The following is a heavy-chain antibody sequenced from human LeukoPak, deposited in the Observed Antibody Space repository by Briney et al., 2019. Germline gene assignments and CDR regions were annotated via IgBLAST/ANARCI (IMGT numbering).Heavy chain of an antibody. Sequence: PSETLSLTCTVSGGSISSGSYYWSWIRQPAGKGLEWIGRIYTSGSTNYNPSLKSRVTISVDTSKNQFSLKLSSVTAADTAVYYCARGGYCSTSCYDYWGQGTLVTASS. J-gene: IGHJ4*02. CDR2: IYTSGST. D-gene: IGHD2-2*01. V-gene: IGHV4-61*02. CDR3: ARGGYCSTSCYDY. CDR1: GGSISSGSYY.